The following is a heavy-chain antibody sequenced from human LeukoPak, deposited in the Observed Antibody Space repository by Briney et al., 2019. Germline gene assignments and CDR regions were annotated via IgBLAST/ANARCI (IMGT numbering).Heavy chain of an antibody. CDR2: ISISGRTI. CDR1: GFTFSSYW. CDR3: ARVRFGDPYNDY. D-gene: IGHD3-10*01. Sequence: GGSLRLSCAASGFTFSSYWMSWVRQAPGKGLEWVSYISISGRTIYYADSVKGRFTISRDNAKNSLYLQMNSLRAEDTAVYYCARVRFGDPYNDYWGQGTLVTVSS. J-gene: IGHJ4*02. V-gene: IGHV3-48*01.